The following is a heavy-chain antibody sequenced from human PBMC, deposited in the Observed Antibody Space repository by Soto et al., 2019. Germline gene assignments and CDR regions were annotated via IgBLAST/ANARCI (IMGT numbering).Heavy chain of an antibody. CDR1: GFTFSSYG. CDR2: ISYDGSNK. CDR3: AKDVLRFLEWLAFYGMDV. D-gene: IGHD3-3*01. V-gene: IGHV3-30*18. Sequence: GGSLRLSCAASGFTFSSYGMHWVRQAPGKGLEWVAVISYDGSNKYYADSVKGRFTISRDNSKNTLYLQMNSLRAEDTAVYYCAKDVLRFLEWLAFYGMDVWGQGTTVTV. J-gene: IGHJ6*02.